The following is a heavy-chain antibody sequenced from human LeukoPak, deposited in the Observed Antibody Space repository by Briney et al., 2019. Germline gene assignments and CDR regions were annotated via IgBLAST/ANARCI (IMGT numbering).Heavy chain of an antibody. D-gene: IGHD3-10*01. Sequence: PGGALRLSFAAPGFTFSSYSMNWVRQAPGKGLEWVSYISSSSSTIYYADSVKGRFTISRDNAKNSLYLQMNSLRAEDTAVYYCARSQLISDFDYWGQGTLVTVSS. J-gene: IGHJ4*02. CDR2: ISSSSSTI. V-gene: IGHV3-48*01. CDR3: ARSQLISDFDY. CDR1: GFTFSSYS.